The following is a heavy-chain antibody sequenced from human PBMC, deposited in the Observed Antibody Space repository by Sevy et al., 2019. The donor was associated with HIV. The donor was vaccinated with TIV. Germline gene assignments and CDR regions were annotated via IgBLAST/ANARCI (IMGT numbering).Heavy chain of an antibody. V-gene: IGHV3-21*01. CDR2: ISSSSSYI. CDR1: GFTFSSYS. D-gene: IGHD7-27*01. Sequence: GGSLRLSCAASGFTFSSYSMNWVRQAPGKGLEWDSSISSSSSYIYYADSVKGRFTISRDNAKNSLYLQMNSLRAEDTAVYYCARETGDLYYYYGMDVWGQGTTVTVSS. CDR3: ARETGDLYYYYGMDV. J-gene: IGHJ6*02.